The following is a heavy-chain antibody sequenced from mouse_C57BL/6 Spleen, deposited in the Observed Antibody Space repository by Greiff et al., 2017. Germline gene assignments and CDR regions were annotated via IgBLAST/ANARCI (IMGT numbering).Heavy chain of an antibody. J-gene: IGHJ3*01. D-gene: IGHD2-2*01. V-gene: IGHV5-4*01. CDR3: ARDGYLAWFAY. CDR2: ISDGGSYT. Sequence: EVMLVESGGGLVKPGGSLKLSCAASGFTFSSYAMSWVRQTPDKRLAWVATISDGGSYTYYPDNVKGRFTISRDNAKNNLYLQMSHLKSEDTAMYYCARDGYLAWFAYWGQGTLVTVSA. CDR1: GFTFSSYA.